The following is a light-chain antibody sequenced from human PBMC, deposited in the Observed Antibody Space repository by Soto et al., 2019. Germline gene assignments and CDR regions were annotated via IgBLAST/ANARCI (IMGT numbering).Light chain of an antibody. CDR1: NIGSRS. CDR3: QVWDTTSDHWM. CDR2: DDS. Sequence: SYELTQPPSVSEAPRQTATITCGGNNIGSRSVHWYQQKSGQAPVLVVFDDSVRPSGIPERISGYNSGNTATLTISGVEAGDEADYYCQVWDTTSDHWMFGGGTQLTVL. V-gene: IGLV3-21*02. J-gene: IGLJ7*01.